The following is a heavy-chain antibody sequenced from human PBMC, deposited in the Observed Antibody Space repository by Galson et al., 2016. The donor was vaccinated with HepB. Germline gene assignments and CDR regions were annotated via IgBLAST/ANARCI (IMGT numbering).Heavy chain of an antibody. CDR1: GGSISSSSYY. CDR2: IYYTGST. D-gene: IGHD4-17*01. Sequence: LSLTCTVSGGSISSSSYYWGWIRQHPGKGLEWVGYIYYTGSTSYTPSLKSRVTISIDTSKNQFSLKLSSVTAADTAVYFCARARYGDFYNDAFDLWGQGTMVTVSS. J-gene: IGHJ3*01. CDR3: ARARYGDFYNDAFDL. V-gene: IGHV4-31*03.